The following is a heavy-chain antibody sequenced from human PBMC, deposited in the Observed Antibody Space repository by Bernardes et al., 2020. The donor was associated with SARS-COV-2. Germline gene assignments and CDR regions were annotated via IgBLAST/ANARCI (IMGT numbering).Heavy chain of an antibody. CDR2: ISFDGDKE. Sequence: SLRLSCAASGFTFRGYGMQWVRQAPGKGLEWVAVISFDGDKEYYADSVQGRFTISRDNSKNMLYLQMNSLRAGDTAVYFCAKWTFRGVIADAFDLWGQGTMVTVSS. D-gene: IGHD3-10*01. J-gene: IGHJ3*01. V-gene: IGHV3-30*18. CDR3: AKWTFRGVIADAFDL. CDR1: GFTFRGYG.